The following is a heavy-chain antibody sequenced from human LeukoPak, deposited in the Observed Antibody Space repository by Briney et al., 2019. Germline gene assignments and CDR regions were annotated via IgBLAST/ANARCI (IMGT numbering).Heavy chain of an antibody. D-gene: IGHD1-1*01. V-gene: IGHV4-39*07. CDR3: ARSQSQTTGDFDY. Sequence: SETLSLTCTVSGGSISSSSYYWVWIRQSPGKGLEWIGSMYYSGSTYYNPSLKSRVTISVDRSTNQFSLKVNSVTAADTAVYYCARSQSQTTGDFDYWGQGTLVTVSS. CDR2: MYYSGST. J-gene: IGHJ4*02. CDR1: GGSISSSSYY.